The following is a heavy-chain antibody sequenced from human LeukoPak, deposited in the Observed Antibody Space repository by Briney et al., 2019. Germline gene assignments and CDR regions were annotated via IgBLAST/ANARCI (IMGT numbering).Heavy chain of an antibody. CDR2: INHSGST. D-gene: IGHD2-15*01. CDR1: GGSFSGYY. V-gene: IGHV4-34*01. CDR3: ARVVEAGWFDP. Sequence: SETLSLTCAVYGGSFSGYYWSWIRQPPGKGLEWIGEINHSGSTNYNPSLKSRVTISVDTSKNQFSLKLSSVTAADTAVYYCARVVEAGWFDPWGQGTLVTVSS. J-gene: IGHJ5*02.